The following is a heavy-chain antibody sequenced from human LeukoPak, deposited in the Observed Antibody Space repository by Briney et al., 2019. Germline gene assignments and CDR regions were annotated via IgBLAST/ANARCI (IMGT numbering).Heavy chain of an antibody. CDR2: ISSSSSYT. V-gene: IGHV3-11*06. J-gene: IGHJ4*02. CDR3: ARADCGGDCYEASGYFDY. Sequence: GGSLRLSYAASGFTFSDYYMSWIRQAPGKGLEWVSYISSSSSYTNYADSVKGRFTISRDNAKNSLYLQMNSLRAEDTAVYYCARADCGGDCYEASGYFDYWGQGTLVTVSS. CDR1: GFTFSDYY. D-gene: IGHD2-21*02.